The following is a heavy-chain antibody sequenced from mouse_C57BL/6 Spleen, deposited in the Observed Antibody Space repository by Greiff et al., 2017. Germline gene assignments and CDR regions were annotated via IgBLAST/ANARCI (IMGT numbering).Heavy chain of an antibody. D-gene: IGHD1-1*01. CDR1: GYTFTSYW. CDR2: INPSSGYT. V-gene: IGHV1-7*01. CDR3: ARPYYGSSFLYAMDY. J-gene: IGHJ4*01. Sequence: VQRVEPGAELAKPGASVKLSCKASGYTFTSYWMHWVKQRPGQGLEWIGYINPSSGYTKYNQKFKDKATLTADKSSSTAYMQLSSLTYEDSAVYYCARPYYGSSFLYAMDYWGQGTSVTVSS.